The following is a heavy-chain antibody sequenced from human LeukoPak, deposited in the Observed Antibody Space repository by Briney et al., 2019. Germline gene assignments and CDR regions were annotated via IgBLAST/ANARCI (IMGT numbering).Heavy chain of an antibody. CDR1: GYTFTSYG. D-gene: IGHD1-7*01. CDR3: ARNAPWNYYDAFDI. CDR2: INTYNGNT. J-gene: IGHJ3*02. V-gene: IGHV1-18*01. Sequence: GASVKVSCKASGYTFTSYGISWVRQAPGQGLEWMGWINTYNGNTKYAQRLQGRVTMTTDTYTTTAYMELRSLRSDDTAVFYCARNAPWNYYDAFDIWGQGTMVFVSS.